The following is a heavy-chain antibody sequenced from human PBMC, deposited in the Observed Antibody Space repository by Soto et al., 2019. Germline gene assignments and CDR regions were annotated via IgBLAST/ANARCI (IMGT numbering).Heavy chain of an antibody. CDR3: ARHDRIAKLQNGMGL. CDR1: GYTFTSYY. Sequence: ASVKVSCKASGYTFTSYYMHWVRQAPGQGLEWMGIINPSGGSTSYAQKFQGRVTMTRDTSTSTVYMELSSLRSEDTAVYYCARHDRIAKLQNGMGLWGQGTMVTVSS. V-gene: IGHV1-46*01. J-gene: IGHJ6*02. CDR2: INPSGGST.